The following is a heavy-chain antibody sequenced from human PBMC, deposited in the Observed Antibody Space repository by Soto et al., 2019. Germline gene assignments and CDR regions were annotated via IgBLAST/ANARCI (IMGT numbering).Heavy chain of an antibody. V-gene: IGHV1-69*06. Sequence: QVQLVQSGAEVKKPGSSVKVSCKASGGTFSSYAISWVRQAPGQGLEWMGGIIPIFGTATYAQKFQGRVTITADKSTSTAYMELSSLRSEDTAVYYCAREFRADYGDYFDYWGQGTLVTVSS. CDR1: GGTFSSYA. D-gene: IGHD4-17*01. CDR3: AREFRADYGDYFDY. CDR2: IIPIFGTA. J-gene: IGHJ4*02.